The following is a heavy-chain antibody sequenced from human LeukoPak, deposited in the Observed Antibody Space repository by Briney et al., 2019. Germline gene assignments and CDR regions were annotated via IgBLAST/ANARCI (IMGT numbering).Heavy chain of an antibody. Sequence: ASVKVSCKASGYTFTSYAMHWVRQAPGQRLEWMGWINAGNGNTKYSQEFQDRVTITRDTSASTAYMELSSLRSEDTAVYYCARGGYDILTGYYNYYYYYYMDVWGKGTTVTISS. CDR2: INAGNGNT. V-gene: IGHV1-3*03. J-gene: IGHJ6*03. CDR1: GYTFTSYA. D-gene: IGHD3-9*01. CDR3: ARGGYDILTGYYNYYYYYYMDV.